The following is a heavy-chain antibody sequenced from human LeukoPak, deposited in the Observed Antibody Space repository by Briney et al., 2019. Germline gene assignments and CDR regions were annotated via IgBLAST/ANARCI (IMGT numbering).Heavy chain of an antibody. CDR3: ARENKDHPTYYFDY. CDR2: INHSGST. Sequence: TSETLSLTCAVYCGSFSGYYWSWIRQPPGKGLEWIGEINHSGSTNYNQSLKSRVTISVDTSKNHSSLKLSSVTAADTAVYYCARENKDHPTYYFDYWGQGTLVTVSS. V-gene: IGHV4-34*01. CDR1: CGSFSGYY. J-gene: IGHJ4*02.